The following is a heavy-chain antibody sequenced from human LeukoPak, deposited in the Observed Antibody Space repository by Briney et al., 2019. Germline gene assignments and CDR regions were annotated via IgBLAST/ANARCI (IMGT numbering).Heavy chain of an antibody. V-gene: IGHV3-30*03. J-gene: IGHJ4*02. CDR3: ARDGYSYGYDY. CDR1: GFTFSNYV. CDR2: ASHDGGSN. D-gene: IGHD5-18*01. Sequence: GGSLRLSCAASGFTFSNYVMYWVRQAPGKGLEWVALASHDGGSNYYADSVKGRITISRDNSKNTLYLQVNSLRAEDTAVYYCARDGYSYGYDYWGQGTLVTVSS.